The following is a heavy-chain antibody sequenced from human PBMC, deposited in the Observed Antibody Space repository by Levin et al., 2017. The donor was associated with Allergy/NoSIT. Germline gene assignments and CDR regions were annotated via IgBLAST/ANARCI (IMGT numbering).Heavy chain of an antibody. CDR3: ARGVRPPSSYRGVFDY. CDR2: IYYSGST. J-gene: IGHJ4*02. Sequence: SETLSLTCTVSGGSVSSGSYYWSWIRQPPGKGLEWIGYIYYSGSTNYNPSLKSRVTISVDTSKNQFSLKLSSVTAADTAVYYCARGVRPPSSYRGVFDYWGQGTLVTVSS. V-gene: IGHV4-61*01. CDR1: GGSVSSGSYY. D-gene: IGHD1-26*01.